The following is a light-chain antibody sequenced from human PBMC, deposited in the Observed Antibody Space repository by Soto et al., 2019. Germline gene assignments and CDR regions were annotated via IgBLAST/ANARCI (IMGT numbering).Light chain of an antibody. Sequence: DIQMTQSPSSLSASVGDRVTITCRASKGISTYLAWFQQKPGKAPKSLISAASTLQSGVPSKFSGSGSGTDFTLTIRSLQPEDFATYYGQQYYNYPITFGQGTRLDIK. J-gene: IGKJ5*01. CDR1: KGISTY. V-gene: IGKV1-16*02. CDR2: AAS. CDR3: QQYYNYPIT.